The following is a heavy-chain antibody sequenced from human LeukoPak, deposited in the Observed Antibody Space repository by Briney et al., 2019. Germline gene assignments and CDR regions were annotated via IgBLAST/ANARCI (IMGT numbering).Heavy chain of an antibody. V-gene: IGHV1-2*02. CDR1: GYTFTGYY. D-gene: IGHD7-27*01. J-gene: IGHJ2*01. CDR3: AIQPWGSGNNWYFDL. CDR2: INPNSGGT. Sequence: ASVKVSCKASGYTFTGYYMHWVRQAPGQGLEWMGWINPNSGGTNYAQKFQGRVTMTRDTSISTAYMELSSLTSDDTAVYYCAIQPWGSGNNWYFDLWGRGTLVTVSS.